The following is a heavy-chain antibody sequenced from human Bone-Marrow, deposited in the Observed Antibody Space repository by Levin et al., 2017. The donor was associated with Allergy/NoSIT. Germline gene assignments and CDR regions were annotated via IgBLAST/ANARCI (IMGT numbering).Heavy chain of an antibody. CDR2: ISYDGDNI. CDR1: GFTFNDYG. Sequence: PGGSLRLSCAASGFTFNDYGMHWVRQAPGRGLEWVAVISYDGDNIRYADSVKGRFSISRDNSKSMLILQMNSLRREDSAVYYCAKDPSRQWLADYFFDSWGQGTLVTVSS. D-gene: IGHD6-19*01. CDR3: AKDPSRQWLADYFFDS. J-gene: IGHJ4*02. V-gene: IGHV3-30*18.